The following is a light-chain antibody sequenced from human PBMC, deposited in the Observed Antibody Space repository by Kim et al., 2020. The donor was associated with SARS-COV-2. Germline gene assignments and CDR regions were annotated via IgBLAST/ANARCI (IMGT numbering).Light chain of an antibody. J-gene: IGLJ1*01. CDR2: EVS. CDR3: SSYAGSKNV. V-gene: IGLV2-8*01. Sequence: QSALTQPPSASGSPGQSVTLSCTGTSSDVGGYNYVSWYQQHPGQAPKLMIYEVSKRPSGVPDRFSGSKSGNTASLTVSGLQAEDEADYYCSSYAGSKNVFGTGTKGTVL. CDR1: SSDVGGYNY.